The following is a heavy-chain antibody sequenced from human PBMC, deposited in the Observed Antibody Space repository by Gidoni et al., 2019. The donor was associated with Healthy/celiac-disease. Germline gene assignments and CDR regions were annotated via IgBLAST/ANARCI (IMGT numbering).Heavy chain of an antibody. Sequence: EVQLVESGGGLVKPGGPLRLSCAAPESTFGSYSMNWVRQAPGKGLEWVSSISSSSSYIYYADSVKGRFTISRDNAKNSLYLQMNSLRAEDTAVYYCAGQRWLQRGVDYWGQGTLVTVSS. CDR3: AGQRWLQRGVDY. D-gene: IGHD5-12*01. CDR1: ESTFGSYS. V-gene: IGHV3-21*01. CDR2: ISSSSSYI. J-gene: IGHJ4*02.